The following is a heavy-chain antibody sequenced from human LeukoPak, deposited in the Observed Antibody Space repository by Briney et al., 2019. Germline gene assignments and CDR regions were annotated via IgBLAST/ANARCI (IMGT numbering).Heavy chain of an antibody. V-gene: IGHV1-69*04. CDR1: GGTFSSYA. Sequence: GASVKVSCKASGGTFSSYAISWVRQAPGQGLEWMGRIIPILGIANYAQKFQGRVTITADKSTSTAYMELSSLRSEDTAVYYCARDGPYYDILTGSQGYFDYWGQGTLVTVSS. D-gene: IGHD3-9*01. J-gene: IGHJ4*02. CDR2: IIPILGIA. CDR3: ARDGPYYDILTGSQGYFDY.